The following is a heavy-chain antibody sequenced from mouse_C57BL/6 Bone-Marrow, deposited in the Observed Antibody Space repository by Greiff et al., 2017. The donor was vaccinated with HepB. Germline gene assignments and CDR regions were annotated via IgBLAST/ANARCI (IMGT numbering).Heavy chain of an antibody. CDR1: GYTFTDYN. CDR2: INPNNGGT. Sequence: VQLQQSGPELVKPGASVKIPCKASGYTFTDYNMDWVKQSPGKSLEWIGDINPNNGGTIYNQKFKGKATLTVDKSSSTAYMELRSLTSEDTAVYYCARGDYDYEFAYWGQGTLVTVSA. V-gene: IGHV1-18*01. CDR3: ARGDYDYEFAY. J-gene: IGHJ3*01. D-gene: IGHD2-4*01.